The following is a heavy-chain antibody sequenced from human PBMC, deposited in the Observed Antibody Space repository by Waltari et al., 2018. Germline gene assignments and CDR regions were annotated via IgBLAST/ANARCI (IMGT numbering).Heavy chain of an antibody. CDR3: ARDWITMVPGFAFDI. Sequence: QVQLVESGGAVVQPGRSLRLSCAASGFTFSSYGMHWVRQAPGKGLEWVAVIWYDGSNKYYADSVKGRFTISRDNSKNTLYLQMNSLRAEDTAVYYCARDWITMVPGFAFDIWGQGTMVTVSS. J-gene: IGHJ3*02. D-gene: IGHD3-10*01. V-gene: IGHV3-33*01. CDR1: GFTFSSYG. CDR2: IWYDGSNK.